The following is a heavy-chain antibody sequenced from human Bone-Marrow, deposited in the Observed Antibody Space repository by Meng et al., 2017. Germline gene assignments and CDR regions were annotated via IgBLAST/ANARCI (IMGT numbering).Heavy chain of an antibody. V-gene: IGHV4-59*01. D-gene: IGHD3-22*01. CDR2: IYYSGST. CDR1: GGSISSYY. Sequence: SETLSLTCTVSGGSISSYYWSWIRQPPGKGLEWIGYIYYSGSTNYNPSLKSRVTISVDTSKNQFSLKLSSVTAADTAVYYCARSAHYYDSSGYLPVDAFDIWGQGTMVTVS. J-gene: IGHJ3*02. CDR3: ARSAHYYDSSGYLPVDAFDI.